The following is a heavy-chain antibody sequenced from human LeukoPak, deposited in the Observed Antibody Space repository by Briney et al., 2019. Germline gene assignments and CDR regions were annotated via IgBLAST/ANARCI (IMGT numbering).Heavy chain of an antibody. D-gene: IGHD6-6*01. V-gene: IGHV3-30*04. J-gene: IGHJ4*02. CDR1: GFTFSSYA. CDR3: ARDHSSSSPTTLDY. CDR2: ISYDGSNK. Sequence: GGSLRLSCAASGFTFSSYAMHWVRQAPGKGLEWVAVISYDGSNKYYADSVKGRFTISRDNSENTLYLQMNSLRAEDTAVYYCARDHSSSSPTTLDYWGQGILVTVSP.